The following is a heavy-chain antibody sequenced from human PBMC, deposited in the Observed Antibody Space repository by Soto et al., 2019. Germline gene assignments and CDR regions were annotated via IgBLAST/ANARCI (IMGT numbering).Heavy chain of an antibody. CDR2: MSAYNGNT. CDR1: GYTFTSYG. V-gene: IGHV1-18*01. D-gene: IGHD3-22*01. CDR3: ARGVVELYYYDSNGYEY. Sequence: QVQLVQSGAEVKKPGASVKVSCKASGYTFTSYGISWVRQAPGQGLEWMGWMSAYNGNTNYAQKLQGRVTMTTDTSTSTAYMKLRSLISNDTAVYYCARGVVELYYYDSNGYEYWGKGTLVTVSS. J-gene: IGHJ4*02.